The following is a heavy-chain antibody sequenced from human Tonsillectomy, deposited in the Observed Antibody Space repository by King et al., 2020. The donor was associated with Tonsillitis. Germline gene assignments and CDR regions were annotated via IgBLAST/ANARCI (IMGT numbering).Heavy chain of an antibody. CDR2: ISSSSNYI. Sequence: VQLVVSGGGLVQPGGSLRLSCAASGFTFSSYSMNWVRQAPGKGLEWVSSISSSSNYIYNADSVKGRFTISRDNANNSLYLQMNSLRAEDTAVYYCARDSGYYGMDVWGQGTTVTVSS. CDR3: ARDSGYYGMDV. CDR1: GFTFSSYS. V-gene: IGHV3-21*01. J-gene: IGHJ6*02.